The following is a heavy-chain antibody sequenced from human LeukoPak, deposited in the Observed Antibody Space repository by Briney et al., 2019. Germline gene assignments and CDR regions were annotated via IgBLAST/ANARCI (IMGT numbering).Heavy chain of an antibody. J-gene: IGHJ4*02. CDR2: IYYSGST. V-gene: IGHV4-31*03. CDR1: GGSISSGGYY. CDR3: ARVPNSGSYQGITFDY. Sequence: PSQTLSLTCTVSGGSISSGGYYWSWIRQHPGKGLEWIWYIYYSGSTYYNPSLKSRVTISVDTSKNQFSLKLSSVTAADTAVYYCARVPNSGSYQGITFDYWGQGTLVTVSS. D-gene: IGHD1-26*01.